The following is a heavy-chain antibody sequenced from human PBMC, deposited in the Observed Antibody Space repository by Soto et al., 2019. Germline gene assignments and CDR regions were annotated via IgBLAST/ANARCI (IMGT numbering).Heavy chain of an antibody. CDR3: ARRLTTTVSALGY. D-gene: IGHD4-4*01. V-gene: IGHV3-30*09. CDR2: ISPDGVNK. CDR1: GFTFTSYA. J-gene: IGHJ4*02. Sequence: ESVGGVVQPGGSLRLSCKASGFTFTSYAIHWVRQAPGKGLEWVSVISPDGVNKHSAESVRGRFVISRDNSKNTVHLEMNRLRLDDTAVYFCARRLTTTVSALGYWGQGSLVNVSS.